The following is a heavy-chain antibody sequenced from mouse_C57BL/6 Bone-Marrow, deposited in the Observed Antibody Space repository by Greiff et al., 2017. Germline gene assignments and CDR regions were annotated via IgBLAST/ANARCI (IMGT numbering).Heavy chain of an antibody. Sequence: EVQGVESGGGLVKPGGSLKLSCAASGFTFSSYAMSWVRQTPEKRLEWVATISDGGSYTYYPDNVKGRFTISRDNAKNNLYLQMSHLKSEDTAMYCGAREGGSSSFDYWGQGTTLTVSS. D-gene: IGHD1-1*01. CDR3: AREGGSSSFDY. CDR1: GFTFSSYA. V-gene: IGHV5-4*01. CDR2: ISDGGSYT. J-gene: IGHJ2*01.